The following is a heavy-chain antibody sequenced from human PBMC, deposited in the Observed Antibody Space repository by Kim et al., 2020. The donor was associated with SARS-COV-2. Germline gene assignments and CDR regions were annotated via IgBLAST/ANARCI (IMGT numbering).Heavy chain of an antibody. CDR1: GFTFSSYA. CDR3: ARDRRYCSASSCRYYFYG. J-gene: IGHJ6*01. V-gene: IGHV3-30*04. Sequence: GGSLRLSCAASGFTFSSYAIHCVRQAPGKGLEWVAVISYDGSNKYYADSVKGRFTISRDNSKNTLYLQMNSLRPEDTAVYYCARDRRYCSASSCRYYFYG. CDR2: ISYDGSNK. D-gene: IGHD2-15*01.